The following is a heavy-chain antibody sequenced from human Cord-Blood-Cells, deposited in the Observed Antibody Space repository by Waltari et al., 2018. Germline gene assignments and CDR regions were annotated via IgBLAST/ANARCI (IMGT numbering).Heavy chain of an antibody. CDR2: IKQDGSEK. J-gene: IGHJ4*02. V-gene: IGHV3-7*01. D-gene: IGHD3-3*01. Sequence: EVQLVESGGGLVQPGGSLSLACVASGSTFRSHRMSWVRPAPGKGLEWVANIKQDGSEKYYVDSVKGRFTISRDNAKNSLYLQMNSLRAEDTAVYYCARDYQYYDFWSGYYYFDYWGQGTLVTVSS. CDR1: GSTFRSHR. CDR3: ARDYQYYDFWSGYYYFDY.